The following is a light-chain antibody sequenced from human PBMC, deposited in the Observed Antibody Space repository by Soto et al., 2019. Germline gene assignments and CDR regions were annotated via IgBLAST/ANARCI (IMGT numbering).Light chain of an antibody. CDR3: QQYNNWPPT. CDR2: GAS. V-gene: IGKV3-15*01. CDR1: QSVSSN. J-gene: IGKJ1*01. Sequence: EIVMTQPPATLSVSPGERATLSCRASQSVSSNLAWYQQKPGQAPRLLIYGASTRATGIPARFSGSGSGTEFTLTISSLQSEDFAVYYCQQYNNWPPTFGQGTKVHIK.